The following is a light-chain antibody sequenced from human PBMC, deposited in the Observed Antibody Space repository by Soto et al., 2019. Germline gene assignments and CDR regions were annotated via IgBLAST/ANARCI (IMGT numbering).Light chain of an antibody. CDR2: RAS. J-gene: IGKJ5*01. CDR1: QRVGSL. V-gene: IGKV3-15*01. Sequence: EIVLTQSPATLSVSPGERATLSCRASQRVGSLLAWYQQKPGQAPRLLIYRASSRATGISGSFSGSGSGTEFTLTITSLQSEDFAVYYCQQYNEWPITFGQGTRLEI. CDR3: QQYNEWPIT.